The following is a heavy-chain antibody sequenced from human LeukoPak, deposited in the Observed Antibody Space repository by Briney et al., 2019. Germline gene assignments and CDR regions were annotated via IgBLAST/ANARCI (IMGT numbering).Heavy chain of an antibody. Sequence: GGSLRLSCAASGFTFSSYEMNWVRQAPGKGLEWVSYISSSGSTIYYADSVKGRFTISRDNAKNSLYLQMNSLRAEDTAVYYCASGIAVAANWFDPWGRGTLVTVSS. CDR1: GFTFSSYE. D-gene: IGHD6-19*01. CDR3: ASGIAVAANWFDP. V-gene: IGHV3-48*03. J-gene: IGHJ5*02. CDR2: ISSSGSTI.